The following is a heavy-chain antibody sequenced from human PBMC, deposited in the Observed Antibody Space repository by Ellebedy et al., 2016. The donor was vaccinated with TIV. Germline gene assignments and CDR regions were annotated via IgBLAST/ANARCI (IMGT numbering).Heavy chain of an antibody. CDR2: IDYSGDT. V-gene: IGHV4-59*01. J-gene: IGHJ4*02. CDR3: VTGVGWQPDY. Sequence: GSLRLXXSLSGDSINTKYWNWVRQPPGKGLEWIGYIDYSGDTNYNPTFKRRVTISADTSKNQFSLRLNSVTAAATAVYFCVTGVGWQPDYWGQGTLVTVSS. D-gene: IGHD4-23*01. CDR1: GDSINTKY.